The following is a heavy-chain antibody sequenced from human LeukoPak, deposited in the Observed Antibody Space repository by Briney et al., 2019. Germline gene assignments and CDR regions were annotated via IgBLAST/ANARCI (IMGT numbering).Heavy chain of an antibody. CDR3: ARDDVSPLSDDAFDI. J-gene: IGHJ3*02. CDR1: GITFSSYS. V-gene: IGHV3-21*01. Sequence: PGGSLRLSCAASGITFSSYSMNWVRQAPGKGLEWVSSISSSSSYIYYADSVKGRFTISRDNAKNSLYLQMNSLRAEDTAVYYCARDDVSPLSDDAFDIWGQGTMVTVSS. CDR2: ISSSSSYI. D-gene: IGHD3-10*01.